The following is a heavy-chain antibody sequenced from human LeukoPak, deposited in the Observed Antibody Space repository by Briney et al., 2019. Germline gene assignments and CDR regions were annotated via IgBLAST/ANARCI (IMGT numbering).Heavy chain of an antibody. D-gene: IGHD1-26*01. J-gene: IGHJ3*02. CDR3: AKKSGRYQGHDAFDI. CDR2: ISSSGSYT. Sequence: GGSLRLSCAASGFTFRDYYMSWIRQAPGKGLEWVSYISSSGSYTKKADSVEGRFTISRDNAKNSLYLQMNSLRAEDTAVYYCAKKSGRYQGHDAFDIWGQGTMVTVSS. V-gene: IGHV3-11*03. CDR1: GFTFRDYY.